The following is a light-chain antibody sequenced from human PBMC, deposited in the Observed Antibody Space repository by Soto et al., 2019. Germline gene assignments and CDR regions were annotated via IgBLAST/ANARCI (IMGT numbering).Light chain of an antibody. CDR3: CAYAGGSVYVS. J-gene: IGLJ3*02. CDR1: SGDVGNYNL. CDR2: EVS. V-gene: IGLV2-23*02. Sequence: QSVLTQPASVSGSPGQSITISCTATSGDVGNYNLVSWYQQHPGKAPHLMIYEVSKRPSGVSNRFSGSKSGNTASLTISGLQAEDEADYYCCAYAGGSVYVSFGGGTKLTVL.